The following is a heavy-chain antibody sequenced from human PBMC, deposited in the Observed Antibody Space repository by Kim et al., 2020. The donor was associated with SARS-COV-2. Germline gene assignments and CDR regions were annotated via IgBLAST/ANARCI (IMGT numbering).Heavy chain of an antibody. CDR2: IWYDGSNK. J-gene: IGHJ4*02. Sequence: GGSLRLSCAASGFTFSSYGMHWVRQAPGKGLEWVAVIWYDGSNKYYADSVKGRFTISRDNSKYTLYLQMNSLRAEDTAVYYCAKDLGRNYYDSSGPWDYWGQGTLVTVSS. CDR1: GFTFSSYG. CDR3: AKDLGRNYYDSSGPWDY. V-gene: IGHV3-33*06. D-gene: IGHD3-22*01.